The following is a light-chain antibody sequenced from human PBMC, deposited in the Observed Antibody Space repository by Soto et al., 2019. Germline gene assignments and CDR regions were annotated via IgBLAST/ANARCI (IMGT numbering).Light chain of an antibody. CDR1: LSVGSN. CDR3: QQYNKWPLFT. Sequence: ETVMTQSQATLSVSPGERATLSCRASLSVGSNLAWYQQRPGQAPRLLIYGASTRATGIPVRFSGSGSGTEFTLTIRSLQSEDFGFDYCQQYNKWPLFTFGPGTRVDMK. J-gene: IGKJ3*01. V-gene: IGKV3-15*01. CDR2: GAS.